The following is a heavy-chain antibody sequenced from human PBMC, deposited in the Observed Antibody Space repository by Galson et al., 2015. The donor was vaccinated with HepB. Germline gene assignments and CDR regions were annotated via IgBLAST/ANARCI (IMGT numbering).Heavy chain of an antibody. CDR3: ARGETYYNSGNFAPFDP. CDR2: VSNDGIKT. V-gene: IGHV3-30-3*01. D-gene: IGHD3-10*01. Sequence: SLRLSCADSGFTFGTYVMHWVRQAPGKGLEWVSVVSNDGIKTSYADSVKGRFTISRDNSKNTLYLQMNSLRVEDTAVYFCARGETYYNSGNFAPFDPWGQGTLVTVSS. CDR1: GFTFGTYV. J-gene: IGHJ5*02.